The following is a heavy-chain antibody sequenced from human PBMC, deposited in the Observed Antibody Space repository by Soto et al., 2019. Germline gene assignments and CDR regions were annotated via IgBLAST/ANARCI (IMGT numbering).Heavy chain of an antibody. CDR2: IYYSGST. CDR1: GGSISSGGYY. J-gene: IGHJ4*02. Sequence: PSETLSLTCTVSGGSISSGGYYWSWIRQHPGKGLEWIGYIYYSGSTYYNPSLKSRVTISVDTSKNQFSLKMSSVTAADTAVYYCAREGKGVPYNFDYWGQGTLVTVSS. V-gene: IGHV4-31*03. D-gene: IGHD3-10*01. CDR3: AREGKGVPYNFDY.